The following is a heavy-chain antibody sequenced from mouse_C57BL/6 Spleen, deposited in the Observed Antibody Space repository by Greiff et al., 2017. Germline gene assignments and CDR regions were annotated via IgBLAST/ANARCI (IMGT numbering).Heavy chain of an antibody. CDR3: ARGDSSGYRAWFAY. J-gene: IGHJ3*01. CDR2: INPGSGGT. V-gene: IGHV1-54*01. CDR1: GYAFTNYL. Sequence: QVQLQQPGAELVRPGTSVKVSCKASGYAFTNYLIEWVKQRPGQGLEWIGVINPGSGGTNYNEKFKGKATLTADKSSSTAYMQLSSLTSEDSAVYFCARGDSSGYRAWFAYWGQGTLVTVSA. D-gene: IGHD3-2*02.